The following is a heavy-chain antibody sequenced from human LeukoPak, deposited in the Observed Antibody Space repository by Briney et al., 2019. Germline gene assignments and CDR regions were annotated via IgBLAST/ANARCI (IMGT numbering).Heavy chain of an antibody. CDR2: IYSGGST. Sequence: GGSLRLSCAASGFTFSDYYMSWVRQAPGKGLEWVSVIYSGGSTYYADSVKGRFTISRDNSKNTLYLQMNSLRAEDTAVYYCASAGVGATVYWGQGTLVTVSS. J-gene: IGHJ4*02. V-gene: IGHV3-66*02. CDR1: GFTFSDYY. CDR3: ASAGVGATVY. D-gene: IGHD1-26*01.